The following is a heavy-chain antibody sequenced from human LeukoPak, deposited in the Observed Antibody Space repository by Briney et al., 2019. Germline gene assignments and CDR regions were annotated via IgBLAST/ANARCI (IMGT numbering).Heavy chain of an antibody. CDR2: INPNSGGT. CDR3: ARSRLGYCSSTSCYLFDP. J-gene: IGHJ5*02. Sequence: GASVKVSCKASGYTFTRYYMHWVRQAPGQGLEWMGWINPNSGGTNYAQKFQGRVTMTRDTSISTAYMELSRLRSDDTAVYYCARSRLGYCSSTSCYLFDPWGQGTLVTVSS. CDR1: GYTFTRYY. V-gene: IGHV1-2*02. D-gene: IGHD2-2*01.